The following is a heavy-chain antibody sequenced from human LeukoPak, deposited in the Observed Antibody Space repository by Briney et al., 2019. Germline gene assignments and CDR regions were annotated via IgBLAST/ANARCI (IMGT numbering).Heavy chain of an antibody. Sequence: PGGSLRLSCAVSGFAFGSEAMSWVRQSPARGLEWVSSISSSRSYIYYADSVKGRFTISRDNAKNSLYLQMNSLRAEDTAVYYCARTDGRWNGFDIWGQGTMVTVSS. J-gene: IGHJ3*02. CDR2: ISSSRSYI. CDR3: ARTDGRWNGFDI. D-gene: IGHD4-23*01. CDR1: GFAFGSEA. V-gene: IGHV3-21*01.